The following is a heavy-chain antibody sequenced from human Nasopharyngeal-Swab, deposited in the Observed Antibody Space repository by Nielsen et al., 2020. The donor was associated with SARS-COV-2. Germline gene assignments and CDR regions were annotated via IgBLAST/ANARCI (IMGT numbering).Heavy chain of an antibody. Sequence: GESLKISCAASGFTFSSYWMSWVRQAPGKGLEWVANIKQDGSEKYYVDSVKGRFTISRDNAKNSLDLQMNSLRAGDTAVYYCARGAYCGGDCYSDYYYYMDVWGKGTTVTVSS. D-gene: IGHD2-21*02. J-gene: IGHJ6*03. CDR2: IKQDGSEK. CDR3: ARGAYCGGDCYSDYYYYMDV. CDR1: GFTFSSYW. V-gene: IGHV3-7*01.